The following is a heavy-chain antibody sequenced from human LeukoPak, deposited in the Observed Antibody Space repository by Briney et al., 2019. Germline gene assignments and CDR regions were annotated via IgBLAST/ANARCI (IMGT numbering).Heavy chain of an antibody. CDR3: ASDKRYSWFYGSGWHDDAFDI. CDR1: GGSISSYY. J-gene: IGHJ3*02. CDR2: IYYSGST. Sequence: PSETLSLTCTVSGGSISSYYWSWIRQPPGKGLEWIGYIYYSGSTNYNPSLKSRVTISVDTSKNQFSLKPSSVTAADTAVYYCASDKRYSWFYGSGWHDDAFDIWGQGTMVTVSS. D-gene: IGHD6-19*01. V-gene: IGHV4-59*01.